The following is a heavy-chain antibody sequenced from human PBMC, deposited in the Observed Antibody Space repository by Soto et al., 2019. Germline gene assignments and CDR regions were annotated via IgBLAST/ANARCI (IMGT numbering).Heavy chain of an antibody. Sequence: PGGSLRLSCAASEFTFINYAMPWVRPAPGKGLEWVSGISWNSGSIGYADSVKGRFTIPRDNAKNSLYLQMNSLRAEDTALYYCAKGGDYSNPLPYNIDYWGQGTLVTVSS. D-gene: IGHD4-4*01. CDR3: AKGGDYSNPLPYNIDY. J-gene: IGHJ4*02. CDR1: EFTFINYA. CDR2: ISWNSGSI. V-gene: IGHV3-9*01.